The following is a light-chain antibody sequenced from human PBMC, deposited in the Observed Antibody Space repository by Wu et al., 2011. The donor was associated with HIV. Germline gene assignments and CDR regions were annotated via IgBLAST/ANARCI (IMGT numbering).Light chain of an antibody. CDR2: EAS. Sequence: EIVLTQSPGTLSLSPGERATLACRASQSVISNYLAWYQQRPGQAPRLLIYEASNRATGIPARFSGGGSGTDFTLTISSLEPEDFAIYYCHQRSTWPLTFGQGTRLEMK. CDR1: QSVISNY. CDR3: HQRSTWPLT. J-gene: IGKJ5*01. V-gene: IGKV3D-20*02.